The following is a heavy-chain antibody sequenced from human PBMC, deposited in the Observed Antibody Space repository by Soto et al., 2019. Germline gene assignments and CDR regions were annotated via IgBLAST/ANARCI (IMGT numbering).Heavy chain of an antibody. CDR1: GGSLRSYY. Sequence: PSETLSLTCSVSGGSLRSYYWSWIRQPPGKGLEWIGYIYYSGTTNYNPSLKSRVTISVDPSNNQFSLKLSSVTAADTAVYYCGRVHWLFGELLRSGYWFDPWGQGTLVTVSS. V-gene: IGHV4-59*01. J-gene: IGHJ5*02. CDR3: GRVHWLFGELLRSGYWFDP. CDR2: IYYSGTT. D-gene: IGHD3-10*01.